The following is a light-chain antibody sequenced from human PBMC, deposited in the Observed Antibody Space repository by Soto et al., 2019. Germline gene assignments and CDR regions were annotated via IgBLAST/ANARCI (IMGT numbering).Light chain of an antibody. CDR1: SSDVGGYHF. CDR3: CSYAGSSTFLV. CDR2: EVS. V-gene: IGLV2-23*02. Sequence: QSALTQPASVSGSPGQSITISCTGTSSDVGGYHFVSWYQQHPGKAPKLMISEVSKRPSGVSTRFSGSKSGNTAFLTISGLQAEDEADYYCCSYAGSSTFLVFGGGTKVTVL. J-gene: IGLJ2*01.